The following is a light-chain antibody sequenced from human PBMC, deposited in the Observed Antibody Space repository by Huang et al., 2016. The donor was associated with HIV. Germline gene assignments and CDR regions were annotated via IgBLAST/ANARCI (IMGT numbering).Light chain of an antibody. V-gene: IGKV4-1*01. CDR2: WAS. J-gene: IGKJ1*01. Sequence: DIIMTQSPDSLAVSLGERATLNCRSSQSVYSMSTSKDYMAWFQQKPGQPPRVLLFWASTREAGVPDRFSGSGSGTHFTLPIANLEAEDAAIYYCQQYYSSPQTFGQGTRVEVK. CDR1: QSVYSMSTSKDY. CDR3: QQYYSSPQT.